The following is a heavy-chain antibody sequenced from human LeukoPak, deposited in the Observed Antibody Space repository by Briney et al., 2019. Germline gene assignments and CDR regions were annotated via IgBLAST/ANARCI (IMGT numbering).Heavy chain of an antibody. CDR2: IYPGDSDT. CDR1: GYSFTSYW. Sequence: PGESLQISCKDTGYSFTSYWIGWVRQMPGKGLEWMGIIYPGDSDTRYSPSFQGQVTTSADKSISTAYLQWSSLKASDTAMYYCARLVCSSSSCYMHYNWFDPWGQGTLVTVSS. D-gene: IGHD2-2*02. CDR3: ARLVCSSSSCYMHYNWFDP. J-gene: IGHJ5*02. V-gene: IGHV5-51*01.